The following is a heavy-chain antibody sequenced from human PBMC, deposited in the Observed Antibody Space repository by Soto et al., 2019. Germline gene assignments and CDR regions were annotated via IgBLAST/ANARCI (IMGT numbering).Heavy chain of an antibody. CDR1: GGSISSSSYY. CDR3: ARGHYDFWSGYFATIDY. D-gene: IGHD3-3*01. V-gene: IGHV4-39*01. Sequence: PSETLSLTCTVSGGSISSSSYYWGWIRQPPGKGLEWIGCIYYSGNTYYNPSLKSQVTISADTSKNQFSLKLSSVTAADTAVYYCARGHYDFWSGYFATIDYWGQGSLVTVSS. J-gene: IGHJ4*02. CDR2: IYYSGNT.